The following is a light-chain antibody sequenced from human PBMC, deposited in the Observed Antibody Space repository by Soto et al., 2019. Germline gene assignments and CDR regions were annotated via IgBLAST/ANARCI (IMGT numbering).Light chain of an antibody. CDR3: QQYDSYSWT. V-gene: IGKV1-5*01. CDR2: DAS. Sequence: IHMTQSPSIPSASVGDTVTITCRASQNIINYLNWYEQKPGKDAXLLIYDASSLGSGVPPRFSGSGSGTEFTLTISSLQPDDFATYYCQQYDSYSWTFGQGTKVDI. CDR1: QNIINY. J-gene: IGKJ1*01.